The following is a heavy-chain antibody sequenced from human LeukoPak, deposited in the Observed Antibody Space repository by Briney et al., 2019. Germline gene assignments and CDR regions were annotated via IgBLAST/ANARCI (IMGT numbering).Heavy chain of an antibody. CDR2: FDPEDGET. D-gene: IGHD3-22*01. V-gene: IGHV1-24*01. Sequence: ASVKVSCKVSGYTLTELSMHWVRQAPGKGLEWMGGFDPEDGETIYAQKFQGRVTMTEDTSTDTAYMELSSLRSEDTAVYYCATVRYADDSSGYYGDWGQGTLVTVSS. CDR1: GYTLTELS. J-gene: IGHJ4*02. CDR3: ATVRYADDSSGYYGD.